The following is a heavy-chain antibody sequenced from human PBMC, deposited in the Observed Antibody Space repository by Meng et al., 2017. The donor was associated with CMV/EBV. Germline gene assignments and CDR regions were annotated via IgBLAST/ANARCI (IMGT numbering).Heavy chain of an antibody. Sequence: QGPLTQWGAGLLNPSETLSLTCAVYGGSFSGYYWSWIRQPPGKGLEWIGEINHSGSTNYNPSLKSRVTISVDTSKNQFSLKLSSVTAADTAVYYCARGGPNDSSGYYPYYFDYWGQGTLVTVSS. CDR2: INHSGST. J-gene: IGHJ4*02. CDR3: ARGGPNDSSGYYPYYFDY. CDR1: GGSFSGYY. D-gene: IGHD3-22*01. V-gene: IGHV4-34*01.